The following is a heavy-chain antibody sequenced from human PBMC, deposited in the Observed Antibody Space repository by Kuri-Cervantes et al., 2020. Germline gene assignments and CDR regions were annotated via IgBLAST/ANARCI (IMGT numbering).Heavy chain of an antibody. CDR1: GFTFSSYW. D-gene: IGHD5-18*01. CDR2: INSDGSST. CDR3: AKDIQEDSYGAGGQYYYYGMDV. J-gene: IGHJ6*02. Sequence: ETLSLTCAASGFTFSSYWMHWVRQAPGKGLVWVSRINSDGSSTSYADSVKGRFTISRDNAKNTLYLQMNSLRTEDTALYYCAKDIQEDSYGAGGQYYYYGMDVWGQGTTVTVSS. V-gene: IGHV3-74*01.